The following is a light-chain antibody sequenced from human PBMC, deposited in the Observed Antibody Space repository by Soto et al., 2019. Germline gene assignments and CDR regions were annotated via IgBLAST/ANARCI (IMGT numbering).Light chain of an antibody. J-gene: IGLJ1*01. CDR2: HDN. CDR1: SSNIGNDF. CDR3: ASWDDSLRGYV. Sequence: QSVLTQPPSASGTPGQRITISCSGSSSNIGNDFVYWYQQLPGTAPNLLLYHDNHRTSGVPDRFSGSKSGTSASLVIAGLRSEDEADYYCASWDDSLRGYVFGTGTKVTVL. V-gene: IGLV1-47*02.